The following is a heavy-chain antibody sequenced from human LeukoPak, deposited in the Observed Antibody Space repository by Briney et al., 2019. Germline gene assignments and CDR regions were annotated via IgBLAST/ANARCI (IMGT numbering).Heavy chain of an antibody. CDR1: GFTFSDYY. V-gene: IGHV3-11*01. CDR3: ARDRGSSGWLTFDY. CDR2: ISSSGSTI. J-gene: IGHJ4*02. D-gene: IGHD6-19*01. Sequence: PGGSPRLSCAASGFTFSDYYMSWIRQAPGEGLERVSYISSSGSTIYYADSVKGRFTISRGNAKISLYLQMNSLRAEDTAVYYCARDRGSSGWLTFDYWGQGTLVTVSS.